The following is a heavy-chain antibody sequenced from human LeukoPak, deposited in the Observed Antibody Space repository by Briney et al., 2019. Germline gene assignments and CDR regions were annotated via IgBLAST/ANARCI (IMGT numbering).Heavy chain of an antibody. J-gene: IGHJ4*02. CDR3: ARDPRYDSSGYRD. V-gene: IGHV3-7*01. Sequence: GGSLRLSCAASGFTFSSYWMSWVRQAPGEGLEWVANIKQDGSEKYYVDSVKGRFTISRDNAKNSLYLQMNSLRAEDTAVYYCARDPRYDSSGYRDWGQGTLVTVSS. D-gene: IGHD3-22*01. CDR1: GFTFSSYW. CDR2: IKQDGSEK.